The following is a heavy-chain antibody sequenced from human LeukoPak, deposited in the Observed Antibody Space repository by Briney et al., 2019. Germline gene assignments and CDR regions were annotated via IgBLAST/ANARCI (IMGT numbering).Heavy chain of an antibody. CDR2: FDPEDGET. J-gene: IGHJ4*02. Sequence: GASVKVSCKVSGYTLTELSMHWVRQAPGKGLEWMGGFDPEDGETIYAQKFQGRVTMTEDTSTDTAYMELSSLRSEDTAVYYCARGIHIIAVAGEDLDYWGQGTLVTVSS. CDR3: ARGIHIIAVAGEDLDY. CDR1: GYTLTELS. D-gene: IGHD6-19*01. V-gene: IGHV1-24*01.